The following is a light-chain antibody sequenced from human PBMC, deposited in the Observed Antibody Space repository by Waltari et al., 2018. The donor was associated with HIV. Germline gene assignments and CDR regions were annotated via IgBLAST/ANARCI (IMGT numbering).Light chain of an antibody. Sequence: TQSPASLAVSLGERATINCKSSQSVLYTSTNKNDLAWYQQTSGQPPKLIIYWASTRESGVPDRFSGSGSGTNFTLTSSSLQAEDVALYYCQQYYSIPRTFGQGTKVEIQ. CDR2: WAS. CDR3: QQYYSIPRT. J-gene: IGKJ1*01. CDR1: QSVLYTSTNKND. V-gene: IGKV4-1*01.